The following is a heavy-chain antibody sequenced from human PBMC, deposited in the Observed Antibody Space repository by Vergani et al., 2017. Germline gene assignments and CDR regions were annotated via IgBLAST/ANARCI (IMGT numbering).Heavy chain of an antibody. CDR3: AKDRPVPAANFYFDY. D-gene: IGHD2-2*01. CDR1: GFIFKNHG. J-gene: IGHJ4*02. Sequence: QVQLVESGGGVVQPGTSLRLSCAASGFIFKNHGMHWVRQAPGKGLEWVAFIRYDGSNKYYADSVKGRFTISRDNSKNTLYLQMNSLRAEDTAVYYCAKDRPVPAANFYFDYWGQGTLVTVSS. V-gene: IGHV3-30*02. CDR2: IRYDGSNK.